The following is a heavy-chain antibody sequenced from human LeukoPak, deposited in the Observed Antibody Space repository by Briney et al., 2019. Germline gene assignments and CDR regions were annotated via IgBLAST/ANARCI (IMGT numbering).Heavy chain of an antibody. CDR2: IYSSGST. Sequence: SETLSLTCTVSGGSISSCYGSWIRQPAGKGLEWIGRIYSSGSTNYNPSLKSRVTMSVDTSKSQFSLKLSSVTAADTAVYYCAKAVTTDWYYYMDVWGKGTTVTVSS. CDR3: AKAVTTDWYYYMDV. J-gene: IGHJ6*03. V-gene: IGHV4-4*07. CDR1: GGSISSCY. D-gene: IGHD4-17*01.